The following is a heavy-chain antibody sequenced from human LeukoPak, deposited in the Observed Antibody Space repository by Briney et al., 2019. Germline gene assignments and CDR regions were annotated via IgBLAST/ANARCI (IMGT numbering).Heavy chain of an antibody. D-gene: IGHD3-22*01. CDR2: ISRNGGST. J-gene: IGHJ1*01. V-gene: IGHV3-23*01. CDR3: ATDSSNFYYEPDYFQD. CDR1: GFNFRAYA. Sequence: GGSLRPSCGASGFNFRAYAMSWVRQVPGKGLEWVSAISRNGGSTYYADSVKGRFTISRDNSEDTLFLQLNSLRAEDTAVYYCATDSSNFYYEPDYFQDWGLGTLVTVSS.